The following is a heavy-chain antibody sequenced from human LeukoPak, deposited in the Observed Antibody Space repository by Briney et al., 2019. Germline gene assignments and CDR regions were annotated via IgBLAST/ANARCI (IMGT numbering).Heavy chain of an antibody. J-gene: IGHJ4*02. CDR1: GFAFHDYT. CDR2: ITGDSGAT. Sequence: PGESLRLSCAASGFAFHDYTMHWVRQSPGKGLEWVSLITGDSGATFYADSVQGRFTVSRDNNKNSPYLQMHSLRSEDTALYYCARNMLEPDRYFDYWGQGTLVTVSS. D-gene: IGHD2-8*01. V-gene: IGHV3-43*01. CDR3: ARNMLEPDRYFDY.